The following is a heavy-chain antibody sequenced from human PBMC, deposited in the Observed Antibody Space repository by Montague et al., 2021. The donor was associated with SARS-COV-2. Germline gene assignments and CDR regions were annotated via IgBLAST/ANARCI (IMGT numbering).Heavy chain of an antibody. V-gene: IGHV2-70*13. CDR1: AGAVRTSTRR. D-gene: IGHD6-19*01. J-gene: IGHJ4*02. CDR2: IDWDDDK. Sequence: PALVKPTQATSMELSWTAGAVRTSTRRECSHQQTPYDALCWLAIIDWDDDKYYSASLKTRLTISKGPSTNQVVLTMTNMDPVDTGTYYCARMGSAVPGIMSTYNFNIWGQGTQVTVSS. CDR3: ARMGSAVPGIMSTYNFNI.